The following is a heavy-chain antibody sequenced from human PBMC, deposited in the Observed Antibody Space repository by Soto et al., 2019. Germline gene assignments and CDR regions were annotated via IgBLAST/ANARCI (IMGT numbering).Heavy chain of an antibody. CDR2: IWYDGSNK. Sequence: GGSLRLSCAASGFTFSSYGMHWVRQAPGKGLEWVAVIWYDGSNKYYADSVKGRFTISRDNSKKTLYLQMNSLRAEYTAVYYCARDQGRGYSYGFDYWGQGTLVTVSS. CDR3: ARDQGRGYSYGFDY. CDR1: GFTFSSYG. J-gene: IGHJ4*02. V-gene: IGHV3-33*01. D-gene: IGHD5-18*01.